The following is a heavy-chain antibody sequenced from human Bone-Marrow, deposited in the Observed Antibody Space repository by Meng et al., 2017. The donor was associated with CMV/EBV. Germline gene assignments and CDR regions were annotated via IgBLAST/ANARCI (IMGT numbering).Heavy chain of an antibody. D-gene: IGHD6-6*01. J-gene: IGHJ4*01. CDR2: IRDDGSDK. Sequence: GESLKISCAASGFTFSSYGMHWVRQAPGKGLEWVAFIRDDGSDKYYADSVKGRFTISRDNSKNTLYLPMNSLRAEDTAVYYCARDPTGIAARTSGDYWGQGTLVTVSS. V-gene: IGHV3-30*02. CDR3: ARDPTGIAARTSGDY. CDR1: GFTFSSYG.